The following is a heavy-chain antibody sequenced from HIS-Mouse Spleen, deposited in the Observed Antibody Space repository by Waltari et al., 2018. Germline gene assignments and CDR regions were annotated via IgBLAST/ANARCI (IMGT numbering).Heavy chain of an antibody. Sequence: QVQLVQSGAEVKKPGASVKVSCKASGYTFTGYYMHWIRQPPGKGLEGIGDYSGRTNYNPSLKSRVTISVDTSKNQFSLKPSSVTAADTAVYYCARASRDLLLPRYFDLWGRGTLVTVSS. CDR3: ARASRDLLLPRYFDL. CDR1: GYTFTGYY. V-gene: IGHV4-59*07. CDR2: DYSGRT. J-gene: IGHJ2*01.